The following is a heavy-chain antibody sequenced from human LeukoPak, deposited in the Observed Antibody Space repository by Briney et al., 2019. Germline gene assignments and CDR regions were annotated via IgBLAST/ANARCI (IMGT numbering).Heavy chain of an antibody. D-gene: IGHD3-22*01. V-gene: IGHV4-39*07. CDR2: ICYSGNT. Sequence: PSETLSLTCTVSGGTISSSSYYWPCIRQPPGKGLGWIGSICYSGNTYYKSSIESRATIAVDTSKYQFFLKLNSVADADTAVYYCARESYYDSSGYSHDAFDIWGQGTMVTVSS. CDR3: ARESYYDSSGYSHDAFDI. CDR1: GGTISSSSYY. J-gene: IGHJ3*02.